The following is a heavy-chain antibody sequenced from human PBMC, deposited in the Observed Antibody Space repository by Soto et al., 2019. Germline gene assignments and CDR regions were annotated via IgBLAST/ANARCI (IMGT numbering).Heavy chain of an antibody. Sequence: QLQLEESGPGLVKPSETLSLTCSVSGGSISSNYYYWGWIRQPPGKGLEWIASIYYSGGTYYNPSVMSAVTISVDTSKNQFSVRLSSVTAAGTAVYYCARDGPWDSRSYPWGQGTLVTVSS. CDR1: GGSISSNYYY. V-gene: IGHV4-39*02. D-gene: IGHD1-26*01. CDR2: IYYSGGT. CDR3: ARDGPWDSRSYP. J-gene: IGHJ5*02.